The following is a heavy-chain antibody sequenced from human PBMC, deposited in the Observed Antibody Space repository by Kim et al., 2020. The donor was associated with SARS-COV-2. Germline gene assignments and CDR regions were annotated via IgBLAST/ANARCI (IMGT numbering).Heavy chain of an antibody. J-gene: IGHJ6*02. Sequence: SETLSLTCTVSGGSIRSGGYYWSWIRQHPGKGLEWIGYIYYSGSTYYNPSLKSRVTIPVDTSKNQFSLRLSSVTAADTAVYYCARGDSSTWESYYYYGMDVWGQGTTVTVSS. V-gene: IGHV4-31*03. D-gene: IGHD3-22*01. CDR1: GGSIRSGGYY. CDR3: ARGDSSTWESYYYYGMDV. CDR2: IYYSGST.